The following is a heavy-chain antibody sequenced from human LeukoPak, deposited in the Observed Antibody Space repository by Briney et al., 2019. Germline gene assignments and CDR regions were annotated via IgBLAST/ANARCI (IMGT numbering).Heavy chain of an antibody. Sequence: GGSLRLSCAVSGITLSNYGMSWVRQAPGKGREGVAGISDSGGSTKYADSVKGRFTISRDNPKNTLSLQMSSLRAEDTAVYFCAKRGVVIRVFLVGFHKEAYYFDSWGQGALVTVSS. D-gene: IGHD3-10*01. CDR3: AKRGVVIRVFLVGFHKEAYYFDS. J-gene: IGHJ4*02. CDR1: GITLSNYG. V-gene: IGHV3-23*01. CDR2: ISDSGGST.